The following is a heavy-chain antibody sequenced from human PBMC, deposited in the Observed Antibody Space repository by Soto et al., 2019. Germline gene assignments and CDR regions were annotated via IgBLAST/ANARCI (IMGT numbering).Heavy chain of an antibody. CDR3: ARQSSHETSGSTVYSFDS. V-gene: IGHV5-51*01. CDR1: GYSFIRHW. D-gene: IGHD3-22*01. J-gene: IGHJ4*02. CDR2: IYPGDSET. Sequence: EVQLVQAGAEVRKPGESLKISCRASGYSFIRHWICWVRQMPGKGLEWLGVIYPGDSETTYSPSFQGQVTISADMSISTAYLQWSSLKASDSAIYYCARQSSHETSGSTVYSFDSWGQGTLVTVSS.